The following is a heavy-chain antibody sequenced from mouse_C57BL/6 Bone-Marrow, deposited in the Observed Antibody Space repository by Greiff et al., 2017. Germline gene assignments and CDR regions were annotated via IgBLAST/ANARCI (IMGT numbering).Heavy chain of an antibody. J-gene: IGHJ3*01. CDR3: ARDRDYGSWFAY. CDR2: IDPSDSYT. V-gene: IGHV1-69*01. Sequence: VKLQQPGAELVMPGASVKLSCKASGYTFTSYWMHWVKQRPGQGLEWIGEIDPSDSYTNYNQKFKGKSTLTVDKSSSTAYMQLSSLTSEDSAVYYCARDRDYGSWFAYWGQGTLVTVSA. CDR1: GYTFTSYW. D-gene: IGHD1-1*01.